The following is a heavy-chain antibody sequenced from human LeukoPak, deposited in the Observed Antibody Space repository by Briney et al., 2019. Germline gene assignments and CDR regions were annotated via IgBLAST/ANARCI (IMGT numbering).Heavy chain of an antibody. J-gene: IGHJ4*02. CDR1: GGSISSYY. CDR2: IYYSGST. CDR3: ARFCSGGRCPDY. V-gene: IGHV4-59*01. Sequence: SETLSLTCTVSGGSISSYYWTWIRQPPGKGLEWIGYIYYSGSTNYNPSLKSRVTISVDTFKNQFSLKLSSVTAADTAVYYCARFCSGGRCPDYWGQGTLVTVSS. D-gene: IGHD2-15*01.